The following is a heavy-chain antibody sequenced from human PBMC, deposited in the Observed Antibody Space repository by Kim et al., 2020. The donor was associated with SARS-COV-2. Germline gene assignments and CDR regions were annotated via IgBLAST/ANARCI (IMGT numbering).Heavy chain of an antibody. D-gene: IGHD2-21*01. V-gene: IGHV3-64*01. J-gene: IGHJ4*02. Sequence: VKGRFTVSRDNSKNTLYLQMGSLRAEDTAVYYCARDLLGRGGEWGYYFDYWGQGTLVTVSS. CDR3: ARDLLGRGGEWGYYFDY.